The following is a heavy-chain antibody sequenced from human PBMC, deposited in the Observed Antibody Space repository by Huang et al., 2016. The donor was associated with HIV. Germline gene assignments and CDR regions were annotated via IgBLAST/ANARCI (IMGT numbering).Heavy chain of an antibody. Sequence: VQLVESGGGVVQPGRSRRLACAASGVSFSTYGLQWVRKAPGQGLGWGAVISYDGSNKYYAHSVKGRFTISRDTSENKVDLQMNSLRHEDTAVYYCAKDGADEEWDIDYWGQGTLVTVSS. D-gene: IGHD1-26*01. CDR3: AKDGADEEWDIDY. CDR1: GVSFSTYG. CDR2: ISYDGSNK. J-gene: IGHJ4*02. V-gene: IGHV3-30*18.